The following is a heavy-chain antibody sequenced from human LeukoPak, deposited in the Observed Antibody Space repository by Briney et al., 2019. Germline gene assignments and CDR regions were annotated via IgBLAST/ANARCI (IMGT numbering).Heavy chain of an antibody. Sequence: PSETLSLTCTVSGGSINNYYWTWIRQPPGKGLEWIGYIYYSGSTYYNPSLKSRVTISVDTSKNQFSLKLSSVTAADTAVYYCARLYCSSTSCYRYFDLWGRGTLVTVSS. V-gene: IGHV4-59*08. CDR2: IYYSGST. D-gene: IGHD2-2*01. CDR1: GGSINNYY. J-gene: IGHJ2*01. CDR3: ARLYCSSTSCYRYFDL.